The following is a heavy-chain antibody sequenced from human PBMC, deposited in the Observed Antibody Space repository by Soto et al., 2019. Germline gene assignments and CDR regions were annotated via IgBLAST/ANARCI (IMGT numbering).Heavy chain of an antibody. D-gene: IGHD5-18*01. Sequence: LSLSCEASGFMFNDYGMHWVRQAPGKGLDWVAVISYDGDNKYYAQSVKGRFTISRDNSKNTLFLHMDSLRHEDTAVYHCVKGDLDTAVVNSPDAFDFWGQGTMVTVSS. CDR1: GFMFNDYG. J-gene: IGHJ3*01. CDR3: VKGDLDTAVVNSPDAFDF. V-gene: IGHV3-30*18. CDR2: ISYDGDNK.